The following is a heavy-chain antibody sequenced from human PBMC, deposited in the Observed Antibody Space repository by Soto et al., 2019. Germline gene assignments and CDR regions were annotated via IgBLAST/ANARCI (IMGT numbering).Heavy chain of an antibody. CDR3: AKDQRKPAIFGVVTLS. Sequence: VGSLRLSGAGSGFTFSRFAMSWVRQVRGKGLEWVSAISGSGQTTYYADSVKGRFTVSRDNSNNTLYLQMNSLRAEDTAVYYCAKDQRKPAIFGVVTLSWGQGTLVTVSS. V-gene: IGHV3-23*01. CDR1: GFTFSRFA. CDR2: ISGSGQTT. J-gene: IGHJ5*02. D-gene: IGHD3-3*01.